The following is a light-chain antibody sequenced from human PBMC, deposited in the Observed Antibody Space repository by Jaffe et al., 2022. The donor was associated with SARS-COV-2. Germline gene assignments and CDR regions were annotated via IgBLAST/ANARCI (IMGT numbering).Light chain of an antibody. J-gene: IGLJ3*02. Sequence: QSALAQPASVSGSPGQSITISCTGSSSDVGGYNYVSWFQHHPDKAPKLIIYEVRSRPSGVSDRFSGSKSGNTASLTISGLQAEDEAHYYCNSYTRDDTWVFGGGTKLTVL. V-gene: IGLV2-14*01. CDR1: SSDVGGYNY. CDR3: NSYTRDDTWV. CDR2: EVR.